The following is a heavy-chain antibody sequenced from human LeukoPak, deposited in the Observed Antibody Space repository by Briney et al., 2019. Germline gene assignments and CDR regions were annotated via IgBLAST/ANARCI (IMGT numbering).Heavy chain of an antibody. CDR1: GFTFSSYA. CDR3: AKSLTYYDILTGYSERRGFDY. V-gene: IGHV3-23*01. J-gene: IGHJ4*02. D-gene: IGHD3-9*01. CDR2: ISGSGGST. Sequence: GGSLRLSCAASGFTFSSYAMSWVRQAPGKGLEWVSAISGSGGSTYYADSVKGRFTISRDNSKNTLSLQMNSLRAEDTAVYYCAKSLTYYDILTGYSERRGFDYWGQGTLVTVSS.